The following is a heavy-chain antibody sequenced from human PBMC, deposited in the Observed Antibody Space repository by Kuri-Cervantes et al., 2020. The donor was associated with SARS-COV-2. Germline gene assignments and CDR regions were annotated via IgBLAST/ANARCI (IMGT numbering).Heavy chain of an antibody. CDR3: ARVVVWSGYYFDY. Sequence: GSLRLSCTVSGGSISSYYRSWIRQPPGKGLEWIGYIYYSGSTNYNPSLKSRVTISVDTSKNQFSLKLSSVTAADTAVYYCARVVVWSGYYFDYWGQGTLVTVSS. CDR2: IYYSGST. V-gene: IGHV4-59*01. CDR1: GGSISSYY. D-gene: IGHD3-3*01. J-gene: IGHJ4*02.